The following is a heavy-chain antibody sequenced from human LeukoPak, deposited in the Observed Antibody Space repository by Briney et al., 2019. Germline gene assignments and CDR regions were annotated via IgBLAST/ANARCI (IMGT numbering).Heavy chain of an antibody. D-gene: IGHD7-27*01. CDR3: AKDVPPNWGLIRAGKYYFDF. J-gene: IGHJ4*02. V-gene: IGHV3-23*01. CDR1: GFTFSSYA. Sequence: GGSLRLSCAASGFTFSSYAMSWVRQAPGKGLEWVSAISGSGGSTFYADSVKGRFTISRDSSKNTLYLRMNSLRAEDTAVYYCAKDVPPNWGLIRAGKYYFDFWGQGTLVTVSS. CDR2: ISGSGGST.